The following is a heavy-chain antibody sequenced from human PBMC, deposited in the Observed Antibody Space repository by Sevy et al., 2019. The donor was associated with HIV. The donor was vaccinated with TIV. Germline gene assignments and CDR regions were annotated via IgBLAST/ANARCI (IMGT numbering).Heavy chain of an antibody. CDR1: GFTLSSYW. CDR3: VRAMAAAQSY. Sequence: GGSLRLSCVASGFTLSSYWVNWVRQAPGKGLEWVANINQDGNKKYYVDSVKGRFTISRDNFMNSVHLQMNSLRAEDTAVYYCVRAMAAAQSYWGQGALVTVSS. D-gene: IGHD6-13*01. J-gene: IGHJ4*02. CDR2: INQDGNKK. V-gene: IGHV3-7*01.